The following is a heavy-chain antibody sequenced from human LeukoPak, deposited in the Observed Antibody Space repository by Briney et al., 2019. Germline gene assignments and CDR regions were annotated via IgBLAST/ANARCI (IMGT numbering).Heavy chain of an antibody. V-gene: IGHV1-8*01. D-gene: IGHD2-2*01. CDR2: MNPNSGDT. Sequence: ASVKVSCKASGYTFTRYDINWVRQATGQGLEWMGWMNPNSGDTGYVQKFQGRVTMTRDTSLNTAYMELSSLTSEDTAVYYCARSSSRYCVSTSCYYYWGQGTLVTVSS. CDR3: ARSSSRYCVSTSCYYY. CDR1: GYTFTRYD. J-gene: IGHJ4*02.